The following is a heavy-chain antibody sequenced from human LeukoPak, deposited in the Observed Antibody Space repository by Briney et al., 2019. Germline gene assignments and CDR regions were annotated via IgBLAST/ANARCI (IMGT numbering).Heavy chain of an antibody. CDR2: IYYSGST. CDR1: GGSISSSSHY. J-gene: IGHJ4*02. V-gene: IGHV4-39*01. CDR3: ARQRTSGSASNLRVAQIDS. D-gene: IGHD3-3*01. Sequence: SETLSLTCTVSGGSISSSSHYWAWIRQSPGTGLEWIGSIYYSGSTYYNPSLKSRATISVDTSKNQISLKVSSVTAADSALYFCARQRTSGSASNLRVAQIDSWGLGTLVTVSS.